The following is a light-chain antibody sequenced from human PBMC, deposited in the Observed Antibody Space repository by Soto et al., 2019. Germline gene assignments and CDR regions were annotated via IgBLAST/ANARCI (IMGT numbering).Light chain of an antibody. CDR2: AAS. J-gene: IGKJ2*01. Sequence: EIVMTQSPVTLSVSPGERATLSCRASQNIRTNLAWYQQKPGQAPRLLIYAASTRATGIPARFSGSGSGTEFILTINSLQSEDFAVYYCKHYNNWPEFGQGTKLEIK. CDR1: QNIRTN. V-gene: IGKV3-15*01. CDR3: KHYNNWPE.